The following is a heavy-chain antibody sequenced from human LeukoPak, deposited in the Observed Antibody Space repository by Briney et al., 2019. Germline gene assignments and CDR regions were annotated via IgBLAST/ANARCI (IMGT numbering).Heavy chain of an antibody. V-gene: IGHV3-21*01. CDR3: AGSSKRDAFDI. D-gene: IGHD6-6*01. CDR1: GFTFSSYS. Sequence: GGSLRLSCAASGFTFSSYSMNWVRQAPGKGLEWVSSISSSSSYIYYADSLKGRFTISRDNAKNSLYLQMNSLRAEDTAVYHCAGSSKRDAFDIWGQGTMVTVSS. CDR2: ISSSSSYI. J-gene: IGHJ3*02.